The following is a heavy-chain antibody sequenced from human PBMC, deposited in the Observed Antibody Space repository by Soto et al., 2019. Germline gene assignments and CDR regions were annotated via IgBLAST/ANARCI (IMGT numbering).Heavy chain of an antibody. Sequence: QVQLVQSGSEVKKPWSSVKFSCKASGGTFSSYTISCVRQAPGQGLEWMGTVIPIRHIANYAQNFQGRVTIPADKSTSTAYMEMSSMRSNDTAVYYCARRYCSEDNCYLDYWGQGSLVTVSS. V-gene: IGHV1-69*02. CDR2: VIPIRHIA. J-gene: IGHJ4*02. CDR1: GGTFSSYT. CDR3: ARRYCSEDNCYLDY. D-gene: IGHD2-15*01.